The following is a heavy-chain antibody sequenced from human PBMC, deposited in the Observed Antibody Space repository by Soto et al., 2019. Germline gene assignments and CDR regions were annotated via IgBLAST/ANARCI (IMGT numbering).Heavy chain of an antibody. CDR1: AYSFSSHW. V-gene: IGHV5-51*01. D-gene: IGHD2-8*01. Sequence: PGESLKISCRGSAYSFSSHWIGWVRQMPGKGLDGMGIIYPGDSDTRYSPSFLDQVTITADKSNNTAYLQWSSLKASDTAMYYCARQGNGAEGFDFWGQGALGAVSS. CDR3: ARQGNGAEGFDF. J-gene: IGHJ4*02. CDR2: IYPGDSDT.